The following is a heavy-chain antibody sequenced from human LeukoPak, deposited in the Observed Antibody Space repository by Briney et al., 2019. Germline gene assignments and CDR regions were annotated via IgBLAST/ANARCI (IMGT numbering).Heavy chain of an antibody. Sequence: PSETLSLTCTVSGGSISSSSYYWRWIRQPPGKGLEWIGCIYYSRITYYNPSLKIRVTISLDPSMNQFSLKLTSVTAPDTAVYYCARLVEMATIGYWGQGTLGTVSS. CDR3: ARLVEMATIGY. D-gene: IGHD5-24*01. J-gene: IGHJ4*02. CDR1: GGSISSSSYY. V-gene: IGHV4-39*01. CDR2: IYYSRIT.